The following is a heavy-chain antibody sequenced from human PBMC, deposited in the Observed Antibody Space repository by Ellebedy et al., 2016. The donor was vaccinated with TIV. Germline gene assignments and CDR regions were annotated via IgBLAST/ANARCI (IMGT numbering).Heavy chain of an antibody. Sequence: GESLKISCAASGFLFNQYGMHWVRQAPGKGLEWVAVIANDGRNKYYGDSVKGRFTTSRDNSKNTLYLQMNSLKVEDTAVYYCANMAWGNEDYSVDSWGQGTLVTVSS. CDR2: IANDGRNK. V-gene: IGHV3-30*18. CDR1: GFLFNQYG. J-gene: IGHJ5*01. CDR3: ANMAWGNEDYSVDS. D-gene: IGHD2-21*01.